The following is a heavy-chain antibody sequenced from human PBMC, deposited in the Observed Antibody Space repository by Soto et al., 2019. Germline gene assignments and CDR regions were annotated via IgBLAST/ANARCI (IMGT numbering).Heavy chain of an antibody. J-gene: IGHJ6*02. CDR2: ISPYNDNT. Sequence: QVQLVQSAAEVKKPGASVKVSCKASGYTFIRYGITWVRQAPGQGLEWMGWISPYNDNTIYAQKLQGRVTMTTDTATSTTYMELRRLKSDDTAGYYCAGEGYYDNTWGKLGHCGLDVWGQGTSVTVSS. D-gene: IGHD3-16*01. CDR3: AGEGYYDNTWGKLGHCGLDV. V-gene: IGHV1-18*01. CDR1: GYTFIRYG.